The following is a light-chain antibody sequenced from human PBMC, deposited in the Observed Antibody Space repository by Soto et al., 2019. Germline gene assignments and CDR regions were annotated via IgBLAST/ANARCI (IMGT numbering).Light chain of an antibody. V-gene: IGLV2-8*01. J-gene: IGLJ2*01. CDR3: SPYAGSNNVV. CDR1: RIDVGGYNF. Sequence: QSALTQPPSASGSPGQSVTISCTGTRIDVGGYNFVSWYRQHPGKAPTLLMYAVSQRPSGVPARFSGSKSGNTASLTVSGLQAEDEADYYCSPYAGSNNVVFGGGTKVTVL. CDR2: AVS.